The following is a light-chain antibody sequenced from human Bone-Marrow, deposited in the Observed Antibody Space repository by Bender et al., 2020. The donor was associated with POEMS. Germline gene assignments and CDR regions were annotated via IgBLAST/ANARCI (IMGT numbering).Light chain of an antibody. J-gene: IGLJ2*01. Sequence: QSVLTQPPSVSGAPGQRVTISCTGSSSNTGSGYDINWYQHLPGTAPKLLIYGYNNRPSGVPDRFSGSKSGTSASLAISGHQSVDGADYYYATWDGSLNALFSGGTKLTV. CDR3: ATWDGSLNAL. CDR2: GYN. CDR1: SSNTGSGYD. V-gene: IGLV1-50*01.